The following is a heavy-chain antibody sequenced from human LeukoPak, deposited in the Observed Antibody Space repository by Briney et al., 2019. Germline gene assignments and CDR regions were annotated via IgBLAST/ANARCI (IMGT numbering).Heavy chain of an antibody. V-gene: IGHV4-39*07. J-gene: IGHJ4*02. CDR2: IFYSGST. D-gene: IGHD4-11*01. CDR3: AKDLSNSHFDY. CDR1: SGSISTSNYY. Sequence: SETLSLTCTVSSGSISTSNYYWGWVRQPPGKALEWIGNIFYSGSTYYSPSLKSRVTISLDTSRNQFSLKLNSVTAADTAVYYCAKDLSNSHFDYWGQGTLVTVSS.